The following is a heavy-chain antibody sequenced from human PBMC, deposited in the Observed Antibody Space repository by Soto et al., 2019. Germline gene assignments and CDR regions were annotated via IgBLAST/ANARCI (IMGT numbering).Heavy chain of an antibody. CDR3: RRDPSDSFHGED. Sequence: GGSLRLSCTASGFTVSNTYLSWVRQAPGKGLEWVSAVYADGSTHYADSVKGRFTISRDNSKNTLYLQMYNLRAEDTAVYYCRRDPSDSFHGEDWGQGTQVSV. V-gene: IGHV3-66*01. CDR2: VYADGST. J-gene: IGHJ4*02. D-gene: IGHD3-10*01. CDR1: GFTVSNTY.